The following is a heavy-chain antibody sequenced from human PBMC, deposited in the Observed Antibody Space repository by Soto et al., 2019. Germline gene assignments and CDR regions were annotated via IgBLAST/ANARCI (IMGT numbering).Heavy chain of an antibody. D-gene: IGHD6-19*01. CDR1: GFFFSSYT. CDR2: FSATSENT. Sequence: ESGGGLVQPGGSLRLSCVGSGFFFSSYTMTWVRQAPGKGLEWVSSFSATSENTYYADSVRGRFTISRDNSKNTLFLQMNSLTAEDTAMYYCAKVRDQQWVRLPFDYWGQGILVIVSS. V-gene: IGHV3-23*01. J-gene: IGHJ4*02. CDR3: AKVRDQQWVRLPFDY.